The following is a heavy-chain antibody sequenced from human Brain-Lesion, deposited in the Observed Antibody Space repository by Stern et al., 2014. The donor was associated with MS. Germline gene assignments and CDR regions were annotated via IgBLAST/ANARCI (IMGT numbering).Heavy chain of an antibody. D-gene: IGHD6-6*01. CDR2: IWPGDSDT. V-gene: IGHV5-51*01. CDR3: ARRGDSSSSGFDY. CDR1: GYRFTSNW. J-gene: IGHJ4*02. Sequence: VQLVQSGAEVKKPGESLKISCKGSGYRFTSNWIGWVRQMPGKGLEWMGIIWPGDSDTRYSPSFQGQVPISADKSISTAYLQWSSLQASDTAMYYCARRGDSSSSGFDYWGQGTLVIVSS.